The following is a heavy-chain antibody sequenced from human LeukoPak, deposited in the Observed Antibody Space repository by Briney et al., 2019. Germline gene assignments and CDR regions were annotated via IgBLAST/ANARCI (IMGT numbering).Heavy chain of an antibody. D-gene: IGHD6-13*01. J-gene: IGHJ4*02. V-gene: IGHV4-4*02. CDR1: GGSNSSSNW. CDR2: IYHSGST. CDR3: ARVEAAAGPGFDY. Sequence: SGTLSLTCAVSGGSNSSSNWWSWGRQPPGTGLEWIGEIYHSGSTNYNPSLKSRVTISVDKSKNQFSLKLSSVTAADTAVYYCARVEAAAGPGFDYWGQGTLVTVSS.